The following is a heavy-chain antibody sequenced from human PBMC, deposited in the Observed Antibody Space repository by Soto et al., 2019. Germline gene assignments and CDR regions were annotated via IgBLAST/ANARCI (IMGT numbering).Heavy chain of an antibody. D-gene: IGHD3-10*01. J-gene: IGHJ4*02. CDR1: GGSISISNW. V-gene: IGHV4-4*02. Sequence: SETLSLTCAVSGGSISISNWCSCVRQPPGKGLEWIGEIYHSGSTNYNPSLKSRVTISVDKSKNQFSLKLSSVTAADTAVYYCARDGLYYYGSGSYSLGYWGQGTLVTVSS. CDR3: ARDGLYYYGSGSYSLGY. CDR2: IYHSGST.